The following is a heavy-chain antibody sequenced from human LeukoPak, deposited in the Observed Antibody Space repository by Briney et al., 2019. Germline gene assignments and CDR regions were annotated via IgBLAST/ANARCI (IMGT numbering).Heavy chain of an antibody. CDR2: LYNSGST. Sequence: SETLSLTCTVSGGSISTYYWSWIRQPPGKGLEWIGHLYNSGSTNYHPSLQSRVTISVDTSKNQFSLRLSSVTAADTAVYYCAREGYSYGRGAFDIWGQGTMVTVSS. D-gene: IGHD5-18*01. CDR1: GGSISTYY. J-gene: IGHJ3*02. CDR3: AREGYSYGRGAFDI. V-gene: IGHV4-4*08.